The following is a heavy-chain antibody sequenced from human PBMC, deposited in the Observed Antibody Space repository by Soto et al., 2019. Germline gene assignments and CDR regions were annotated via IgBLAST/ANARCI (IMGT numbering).Heavy chain of an antibody. CDR2: IYYSGST. Sequence: SETLSLTCTVSGGSISSGGYYWSWIRQHPGKGLEWIGYIYYSGSTYYNPSLKSRVTISVDTSKNQFSLKLSSVTAADTAVYYCARERAQLEPQYYYYYYMDVWGKGTTVTVSS. D-gene: IGHD6-13*01. CDR3: ARERAQLEPQYYYYYYMDV. V-gene: IGHV4-31*03. J-gene: IGHJ6*03. CDR1: GGSISSGGYY.